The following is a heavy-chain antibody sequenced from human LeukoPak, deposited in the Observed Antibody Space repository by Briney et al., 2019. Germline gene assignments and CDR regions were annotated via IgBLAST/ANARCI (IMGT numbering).Heavy chain of an antibody. CDR3: ARDYGDAFDV. CDR2: INSDGSST. Sequence: GGSLRLSCAASGFTFSNYWMHWVRQAPGKGLVWVSLINSDGSSTNYADSVKGRFTIYRDNAKNTLYLRMNSLRAEDTAVYYCARDYGDAFDVWGQGTMVTVSS. J-gene: IGHJ3*01. V-gene: IGHV3-74*01. D-gene: IGHD4-17*01. CDR1: GFTFSNYW.